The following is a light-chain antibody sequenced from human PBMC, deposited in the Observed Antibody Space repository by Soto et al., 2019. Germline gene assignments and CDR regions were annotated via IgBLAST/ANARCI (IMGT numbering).Light chain of an antibody. V-gene: IGLV1-40*01. CDR2: GNS. CDR3: QSYDSSLSGSV. CDR1: SSNIGAGYD. Sequence: QSVLTQPPSVSGAPGQRVTISCTGSSSNIGAGYDVHWYQQHPGTAPKLLIYGNSNRPSGVPDRFSGSKSGTSASLAITGLQAEYEADYYCQSYDSSLSGSVFGGGTKLTVL. J-gene: IGLJ3*02.